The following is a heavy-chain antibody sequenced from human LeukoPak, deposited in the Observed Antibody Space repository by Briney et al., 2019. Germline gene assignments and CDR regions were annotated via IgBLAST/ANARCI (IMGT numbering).Heavy chain of an antibody. CDR2: ISGSSSTI. CDR1: GFTFSSYS. J-gene: IGHJ6*04. V-gene: IGHV3-48*01. CDR3: AKDSTTNFLEWVGMDV. Sequence: GGSLRLSCAASGFTFSSYSMNWVRQAPGKGLEWVSYISGSSSTIYYADSVKGRFTISRDNAKNSLYLQMNSLRAEDTAVYYCAKDSTTNFLEWVGMDVWGKGTTVTVSS. D-gene: IGHD3-3*01.